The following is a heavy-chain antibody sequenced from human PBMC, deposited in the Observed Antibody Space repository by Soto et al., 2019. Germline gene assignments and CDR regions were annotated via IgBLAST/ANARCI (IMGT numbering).Heavy chain of an antibody. V-gene: IGHV5-51*01. CDR3: ARDTFSGDSSGPHY. J-gene: IGHJ4*02. Sequence: GESLKISCKGSGYSFSRYWIAWVRQTPGKGLEWMGLIYPGYSDTRYSPSFQGQVTISADKSITTAYLQWSSLKASDTAIYYCARDTFSGDSSGPHYWGQGTLVTVSS. CDR1: GYSFSRYW. D-gene: IGHD3-22*01. CDR2: IYPGYSDT.